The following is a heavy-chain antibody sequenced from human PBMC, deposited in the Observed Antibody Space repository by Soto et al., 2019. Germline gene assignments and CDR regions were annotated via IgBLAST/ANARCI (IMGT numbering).Heavy chain of an antibody. CDR2: IYYNGST. CDR3: ARARGVATIIYYYGMDV. Sequence: QVQLQESGPGLVKPSQTLSLTCTVSGGSISSGGDYWSWIRQHPGKGLEWIGYIYYNGSTNYNPSLKSPVTISVDTSKNQFSLKLSCVTAADTAVYYWARARGVATIIYYYGMDVWGQGTTVTVSS. J-gene: IGHJ6*02. D-gene: IGHD5-12*01. CDR1: GGSISSGGDY. V-gene: IGHV4-31*01.